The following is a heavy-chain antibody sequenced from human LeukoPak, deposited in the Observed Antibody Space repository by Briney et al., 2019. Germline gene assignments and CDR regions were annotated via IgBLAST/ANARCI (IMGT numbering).Heavy chain of an antibody. D-gene: IGHD1-7*01. J-gene: IGHJ4*02. CDR3: ARDRSTAGTSLTDY. CDR2: INPISGGT. Sequence: ASVKVSCKASRYTFTGYYMHWVRQAPGQGLEWMGWINPISGGTDYAQKFQGRVSMTRDTSITTVYMDLTRLRSDDTAVYYCARDRSTAGTSLTDYWGQGTVVTVSS. CDR1: RYTFTGYY. V-gene: IGHV1-2*02.